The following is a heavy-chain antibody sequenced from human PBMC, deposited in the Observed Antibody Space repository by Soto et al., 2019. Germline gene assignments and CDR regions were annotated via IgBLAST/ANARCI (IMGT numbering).Heavy chain of an antibody. CDR1: GGSMTSGDQY. CDR2: INHRGSL. CDR3: ARELTQRQVRNMAV. V-gene: IGHV4-31*03. Sequence: QVQLQESGPGLVKPSQTLSLTCTVTGGSMTSGDQYWTWIRHRPGEGLEWFGYINHRGSLYYNPSLKSRVSMSVDTSKNQLALNLSSVTATDTAVYYCARELTQRQVRNMAVWGKGTTLTVSA. J-gene: IGHJ6*04. D-gene: IGHD1-1*01.